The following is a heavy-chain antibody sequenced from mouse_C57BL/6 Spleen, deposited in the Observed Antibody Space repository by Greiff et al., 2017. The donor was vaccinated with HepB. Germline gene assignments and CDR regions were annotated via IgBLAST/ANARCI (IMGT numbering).Heavy chain of an antibody. CDR1: GFSLTSYA. CDR3: ARNYYGSRVYAMDY. V-gene: IGHV2-9-1*01. Sequence: VQLQESGPGLVAPSQSLSITCTVSGFSLTSYAISWVRQPPGKGLEWLGVIWTGGGTNYNSALKSRLSISKDNSKSQVFLKMNSLQTDDTARYYCARNYYGSRVYAMDYWGQGTSVTVSS. D-gene: IGHD1-1*01. CDR2: IWTGGGT. J-gene: IGHJ4*01.